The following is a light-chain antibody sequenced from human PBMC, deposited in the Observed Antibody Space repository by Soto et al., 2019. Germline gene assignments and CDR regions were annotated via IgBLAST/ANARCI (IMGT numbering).Light chain of an antibody. V-gene: IGKV3D-20*02. CDR1: QSVSSGY. Sequence: EIVLTQSPGTLSLSPGERATLSCRASQSVSSGYLAWYQQKPGQTPRVLIYDASSRATGIPDRFSGSGSGTDFTLTISSLEPEDFAVYYCQQRSNWPLTFGGGTKVDIK. J-gene: IGKJ4*01. CDR3: QQRSNWPLT. CDR2: DAS.